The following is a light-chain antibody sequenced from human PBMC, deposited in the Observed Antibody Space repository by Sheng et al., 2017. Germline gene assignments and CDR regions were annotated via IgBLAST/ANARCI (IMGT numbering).Light chain of an antibody. Sequence: DIQMTQSPSTLSASVGDRVTITCRASQSISSWLAWYQQKPGKAPRLLIYKASSLQSGVPSRFSGSGSGTEFTLTISSLQAEDVAVYYCQQYYTTEVTFGQGTKVEIK. V-gene: IGKV1-5*03. CDR3: QQYYTTEVT. J-gene: IGKJ1*01. CDR1: QSISSW. CDR2: KAS.